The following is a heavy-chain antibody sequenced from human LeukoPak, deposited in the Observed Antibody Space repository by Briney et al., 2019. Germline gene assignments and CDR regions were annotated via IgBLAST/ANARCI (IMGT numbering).Heavy chain of an antibody. CDR2: IRANGETT. CDR1: GFTFTHYG. V-gene: IGHV3-23*01. Sequence: GGSLRLSCAASGFTFTHYGMNWVRQAPGKGLEWVSGIRANGETTYYADSVEGRFTISRDNSKNTLYLQMNSLRAEDTAVYYCARAFGELFFDYWGQGTLVTVSS. CDR3: ARAFGELFFDY. J-gene: IGHJ4*02. D-gene: IGHD3-10*01.